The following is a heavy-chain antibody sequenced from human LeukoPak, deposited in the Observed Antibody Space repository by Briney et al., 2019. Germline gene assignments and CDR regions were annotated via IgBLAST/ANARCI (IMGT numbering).Heavy chain of an antibody. CDR2: IIPIFGTA. Sequence: SVKVSCKASGGTFSSYAISWVRQAPGQGLEWMGGIIPIFGTANYAQKFQGRVTITTDESTSTAYMELSSLRSEDTAVYYCARVSGNQLLYHFYYYMDVWGKRTTVTVSS. CDR3: ARVSGNQLLYHFYYYMDV. V-gene: IGHV1-69*05. J-gene: IGHJ6*03. D-gene: IGHD2-2*02. CDR1: GGTFSSYA.